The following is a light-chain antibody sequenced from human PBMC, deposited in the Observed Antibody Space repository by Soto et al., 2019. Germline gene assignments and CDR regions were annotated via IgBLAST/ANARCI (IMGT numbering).Light chain of an antibody. CDR3: QQRSNWQYT. CDR2: DTS. V-gene: IGKV3-11*01. Sequence: EFVLTQSPATLSLSPGERATLSCRASQSVSSYSAWYQQKPAQAPRLLIYDTSNRATGIPARFSGSGSGTDFTLTISGLEPEDFAVYYCQQRSNWQYTFGLGTRLEIK. J-gene: IGKJ2*01. CDR1: QSVSSY.